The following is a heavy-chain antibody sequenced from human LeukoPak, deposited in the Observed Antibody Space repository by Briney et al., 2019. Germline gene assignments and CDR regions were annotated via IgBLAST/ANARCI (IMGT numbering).Heavy chain of an antibody. CDR2: ISVYNVNT. CDR3: ARVLSGTTALDY. V-gene: IGHV1-18*01. CDR1: GYTFTIYG. Sequence: ASVTVSFTSSGYTFTIYGISWVRQAPGQGLGWMGWISVYNVNTNYAQKFQGRVTMTTYTSTRTAYMELRSLRSDDTAVYYCARVLSGTTALDYWGQGTLVTVSS. D-gene: IGHD1-20*01. J-gene: IGHJ4*02.